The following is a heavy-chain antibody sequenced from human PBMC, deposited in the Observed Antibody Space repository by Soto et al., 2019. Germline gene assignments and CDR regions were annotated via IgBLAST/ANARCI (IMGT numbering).Heavy chain of an antibody. CDR3: ARGSGHNYYYMDV. D-gene: IGHD3-10*01. CDR2: IWSDGSYD. Sequence: GGSLRLSCAASGFTFNSAGMHWVRQAPGKELEWVAVIWSDGSYDFYADSVKGRFTISRDNSKNTLYLQMNSLRAEDTALFYCARGSGHNYYYMDVWGKGTTVTVSS. V-gene: IGHV3-33*01. J-gene: IGHJ6*03. CDR1: GFTFNSAG.